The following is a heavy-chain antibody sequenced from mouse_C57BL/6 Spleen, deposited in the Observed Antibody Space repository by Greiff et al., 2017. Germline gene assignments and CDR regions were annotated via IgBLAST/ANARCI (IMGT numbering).Heavy chain of an antibody. J-gene: IGHJ4*01. CDR3: AKIYDGYFYAMDY. CDR1: GFTFSDYG. Sequence: EVQGVESGGGLVKPGGSLKLSCAASGFTFSDYGMHWVRQAPEKGLEWVAYISSGSSTIYYADTEKGRFTISRDNAKNTLFLQMTSLRSEDTAMYYCAKIYDGYFYAMDYWGQGTSVTVSS. D-gene: IGHD2-3*01. CDR2: ISSGSSTI. V-gene: IGHV5-17*01.